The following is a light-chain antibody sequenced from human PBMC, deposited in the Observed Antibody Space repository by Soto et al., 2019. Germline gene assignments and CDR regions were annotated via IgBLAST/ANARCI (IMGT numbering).Light chain of an antibody. CDR3: QQRSNWPRT. CDR2: DAS. V-gene: IGKV3-11*01. Sequence: EIVWTRSPSTLSLSPWKRATLSCGASQSVSSCLAWYQQKPGQAPRLLIYDASNRATGIPARFSGSGSGTDFTLTISSLEPEDFAVYYCQQRSNWPRTFGGGTKV. CDR1: QSVSSC. J-gene: IGKJ4*01.